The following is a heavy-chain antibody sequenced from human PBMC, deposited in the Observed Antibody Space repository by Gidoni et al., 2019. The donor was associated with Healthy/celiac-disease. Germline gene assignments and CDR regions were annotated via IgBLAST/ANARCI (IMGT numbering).Heavy chain of an antibody. CDR1: GFTFDDYA. J-gene: IGHJ4*02. V-gene: IGHV3-9*01. D-gene: IGHD3-16*01. CDR2: ISWNSGSI. CDR3: ALGSYAAEDY. Sequence: EVQLVESGGGLVQPGRSLRLSCAASGFTFDDYAMHWVRQAPGKGLEWVSGISWNSGSIGYADSVKGRFTISRDNAKNSLYLQMNSLRAEDTALYYCALGSYAAEDYWGQGTLVTVSS.